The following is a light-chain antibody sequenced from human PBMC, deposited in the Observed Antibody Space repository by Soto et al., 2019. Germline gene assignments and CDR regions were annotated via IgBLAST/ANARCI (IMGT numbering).Light chain of an antibody. J-gene: IGLJ1*01. CDR2: DVS. V-gene: IGLV2-11*01. CDR3: CSYAGSYTHYV. CDR1: SSDVGGYNY. Sequence: QSALTQPRSVSGSPGQSVTISCTGTSSDVGGYNYVSWYQQHPDKAPKLMIYDVSKRPSGVTDRFSGSKSGNTASLTISGLQAEDEADYYCCSYAGSYTHYVFGTGTKLTVL.